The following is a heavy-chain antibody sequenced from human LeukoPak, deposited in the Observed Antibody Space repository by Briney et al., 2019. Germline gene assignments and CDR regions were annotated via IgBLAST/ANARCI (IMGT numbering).Heavy chain of an antibody. CDR3: AREESGHDY. Sequence: SQALSLTCALSRDSVSSSSAAWTWVRQSPSTGLEWLGRKYYRSKWSNEYGVSVKSRITINPDTSKNEISLHLNSVTPEDTAVYYCAREESGHDYWGQGTLVIVSA. D-gene: IGHD7-27*01. CDR2: KYYRSKWSN. CDR1: RDSVSSSSAA. J-gene: IGHJ4*02. V-gene: IGHV6-1*01.